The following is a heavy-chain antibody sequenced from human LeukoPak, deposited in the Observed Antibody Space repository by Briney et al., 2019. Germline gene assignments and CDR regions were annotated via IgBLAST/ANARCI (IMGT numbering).Heavy chain of an antibody. V-gene: IGHV3-30*18. D-gene: IGHD3-22*01. J-gene: IGHJ6*02. CDR1: GFTFSSYG. CDR2: ISYDGSNK. CDR3: AKNYDSSGYYWDYYYGMDV. Sequence: PGGSLRLSCAASGFTFSSYGMHWVRQAPGKGLEWVAVISYDGSNKYYADSVKGRFTISRDNSKNTLYLQVNSLRAEDTAVYYCAKNYDSSGYYWDYYYGMDVWGQGTTVTVSS.